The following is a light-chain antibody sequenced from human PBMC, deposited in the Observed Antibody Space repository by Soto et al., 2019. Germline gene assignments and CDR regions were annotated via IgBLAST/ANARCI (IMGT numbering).Light chain of an antibody. CDR2: GAS. V-gene: IGKV3-20*01. CDR3: EQYGSSPPFT. Sequence: EIVLTQSPGTLSLSPGERATLSCRASQSVSSRYLAWYQQKPGQAPRLLIYGASSRAAGIPDRFSGSGSGTGFTPTISGLVAEDCAVYGGEQYGSSPPFTIGPGTKVFIK. J-gene: IGKJ3*01. CDR1: QSVSSRY.